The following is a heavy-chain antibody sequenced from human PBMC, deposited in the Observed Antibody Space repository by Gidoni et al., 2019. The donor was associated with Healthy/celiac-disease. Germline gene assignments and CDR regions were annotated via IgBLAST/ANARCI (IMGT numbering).Heavy chain of an antibody. CDR1: GFTFSSYS. Sequence: EVQLVESGGGLVKPGGSLRLSCAASGFTFSSYSMNWVRQAPGKGLEGVSSISSSSSYIYYADSVKGRFTISRDNAKNSLYLQMNSLRAEDTAVYYCARDRDDSSSWYVAYGMDVWGQGTTVTVSS. CDR2: ISSSSSYI. V-gene: IGHV3-21*01. J-gene: IGHJ6*02. D-gene: IGHD6-13*01. CDR3: ARDRDDSSSWYVAYGMDV.